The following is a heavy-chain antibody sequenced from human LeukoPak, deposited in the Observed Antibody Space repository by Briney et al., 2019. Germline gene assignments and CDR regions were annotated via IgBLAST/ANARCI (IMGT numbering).Heavy chain of an antibody. CDR1: GYTFTSYD. Sequence: ASVKVSCKASGYTFTSYDINWVRQATGQGLEWMGWMNPNSGNTGYAQKFQGRVAMTRNTSITTAYMELSSLRPEDTAVYYCARGLGRTAMVTRGGVRFDYWGQGTLVTVSS. CDR3: ARGLGRTAMVTRGGVRFDY. D-gene: IGHD5-18*01. CDR2: MNPNSGNT. V-gene: IGHV1-8*01. J-gene: IGHJ4*02.